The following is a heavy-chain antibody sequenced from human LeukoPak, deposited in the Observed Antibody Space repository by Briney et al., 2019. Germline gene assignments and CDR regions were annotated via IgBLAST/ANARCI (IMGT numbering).Heavy chain of an antibody. J-gene: IGHJ6*02. V-gene: IGHV4-34*01. D-gene: IGHD1-26*01. Sequence: SETLSLTCAVYGGSFSGYYWSWIRQPPGKGLEWIGEINHSGSTNYNPSLKSRVTISVDTSKNQFSLKLSSVTAADPAVYYCARAWVAGYYYGMDVWGQGTTVTVSS. CDR3: ARAWVAGYYYGMDV. CDR2: INHSGST. CDR1: GGSFSGYY.